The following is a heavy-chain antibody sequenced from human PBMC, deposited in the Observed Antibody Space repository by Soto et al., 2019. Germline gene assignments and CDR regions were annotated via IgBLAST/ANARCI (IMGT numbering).Heavy chain of an antibody. CDR3: VRQGYGPLHGLVDV. CDR2: VHDSWGA. Sequence: SETLSLTCTVSGGSISSGGYYWSWIRQHPGKPMEWIGYVHDSWGAAYNPSLRSRVAISLDTSKSQFSLSLTSVSATDTAMYYCVRQGYGPLHGLVDVWGQGTTVTVSS. V-gene: IGHV4-61*08. J-gene: IGHJ6*02. CDR1: GGSISSGGYY. D-gene: IGHD5-18*01.